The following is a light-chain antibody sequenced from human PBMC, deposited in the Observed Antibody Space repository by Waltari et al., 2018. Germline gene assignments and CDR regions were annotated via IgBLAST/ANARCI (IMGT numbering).Light chain of an antibody. V-gene: IGLV3-19*01. J-gene: IGLJ1*01. Sequence: SSELTQDPAVSVPLGQTVRITCQGDSLRSYYASWYQPKPGQAPVLVIYGKNNRPSGSPHRFAGSSGGNTASLTISGAQAEDEADYYSNCRDSSGNPLYGSGTKVTVL. CDR3: NCRDSSGNPL. CDR2: GKN. CDR1: SLRSYY.